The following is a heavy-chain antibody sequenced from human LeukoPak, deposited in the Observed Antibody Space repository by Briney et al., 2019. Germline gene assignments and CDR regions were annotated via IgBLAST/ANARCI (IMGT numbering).Heavy chain of an antibody. Sequence: GESLKISCKGSAYSFTSYWISWVRQMPGKGLEWMGRIDPSDSYTNYSPSFQGRVTISADKSISTAYLQWASLKASDTAMHYCASLEMATDYWGQGTLVTVSS. CDR2: IDPSDSYT. V-gene: IGHV5-10-1*01. CDR3: ASLEMATDY. J-gene: IGHJ4*02. D-gene: IGHD5-24*01. CDR1: AYSFTSYW.